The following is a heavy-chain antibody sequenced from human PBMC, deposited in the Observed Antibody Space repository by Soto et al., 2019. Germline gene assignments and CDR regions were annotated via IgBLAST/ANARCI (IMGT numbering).Heavy chain of an antibody. V-gene: IGHV4-34*01. D-gene: IGHD4-17*01. J-gene: IGHJ4*02. CDR3: ARIPTTVVTPYYYFDY. CDR1: GGSFSGYY. CDR2: INHSGST. Sequence: SETLSLTCAVYGGSFSGYYWSWIRQPPGKGLEWIGEINHSGSTNYNPSLKSRVTISVDTSKNQFSLKRSSVTAADTAVYYCARIPTTVVTPYYYFDYWGQGTLVTVSS.